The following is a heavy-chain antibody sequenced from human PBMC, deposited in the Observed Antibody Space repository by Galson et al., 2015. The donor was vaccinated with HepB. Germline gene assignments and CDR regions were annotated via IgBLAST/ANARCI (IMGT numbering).Heavy chain of an antibody. V-gene: IGHV3-7*03. CDR2: INQGGNEK. CDR3: ARDHVGPGIYFDN. J-gene: IGHJ4*02. Sequence: SLRLSCAASGFTFSSHWMSWVRQAPGKGLEWVANINQGGNEKYYVDSVSGRFTISRDNARNSLYLQMDSLRAEDTAVYYCARDHVGPGIYFDNWGQGTRVTVSS. D-gene: IGHD1-26*01. CDR1: GFTFSSHW.